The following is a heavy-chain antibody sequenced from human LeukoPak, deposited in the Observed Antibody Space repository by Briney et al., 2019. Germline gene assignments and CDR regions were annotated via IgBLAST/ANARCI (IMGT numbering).Heavy chain of an antibody. CDR3: AKDHPTYYDFWSGSTYYFDY. CDR2: ISGSGGST. V-gene: IGHV3-23*01. Sequence: PGGSLRLSCAASGFTFSSYAMSWVRQAPGKGLEWVSAISGSGGSTYYADSVKGRFTISRDNSKNTLYLQMNSLRAEDTAVYYCAKDHPTYYDFWSGSTYYFDYWGQGTLVTVSS. D-gene: IGHD3-3*01. J-gene: IGHJ4*02. CDR1: GFTFSSYA.